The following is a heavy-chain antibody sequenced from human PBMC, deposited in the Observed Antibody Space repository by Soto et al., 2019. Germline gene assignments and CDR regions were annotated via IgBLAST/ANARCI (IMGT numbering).Heavy chain of an antibody. CDR1: GYTFTSHD. CDR3: ASDMSTT. Sequence: QVQLVQSGAEVKKPGASVKVSCKASGYTFTSHDINWMRQATGQGLEWMGWMNPNSGHTNYAQKFQGRVTMTRDTSISTAYMDLTNLRSEDMAIYYCASDMSTTWGQGTLVTVSS. D-gene: IGHD2-2*01. CDR2: MNPNSGHT. V-gene: IGHV1-8*01. J-gene: IGHJ5*02.